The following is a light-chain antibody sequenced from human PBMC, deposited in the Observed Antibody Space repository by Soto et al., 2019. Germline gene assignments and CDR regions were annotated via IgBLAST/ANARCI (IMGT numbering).Light chain of an antibody. Sequence: QSVLTQPPSASGTPGQRVTISCSGSSSNIGSNAVNCYQQLPGTAPKLLIYDNNQGPSGVPDRFSGSKSGTSASLAISGLQSEDEADYYCAAWDDSLNGWVFGGGTKVTVL. V-gene: IGLV1-44*01. CDR3: AAWDDSLNGWV. CDR1: SSNIGSNA. J-gene: IGLJ3*02. CDR2: DNN.